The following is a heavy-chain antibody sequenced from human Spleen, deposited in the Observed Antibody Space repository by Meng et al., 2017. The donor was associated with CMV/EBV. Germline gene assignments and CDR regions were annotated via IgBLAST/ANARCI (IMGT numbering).Heavy chain of an antibody. CDR3: AHCYDYVWGSYRPYHFDY. CDR1: GFSLSTSGVG. V-gene: IGHV2-5*02. D-gene: IGHD3-16*02. CDR2: NYWDDDK. Sequence: ITLKESGPTLVKPTQTLTLTCTLSGFSLSTSGVGVGWIRQPPGKALEWLALNYWDDDKRYSPSLKSRLTITKDTSKNQVVLTMTNMDPVDTATYYCAHCYDYVWGSYRPYHFDYWGQGTLVTVSS. J-gene: IGHJ4*02.